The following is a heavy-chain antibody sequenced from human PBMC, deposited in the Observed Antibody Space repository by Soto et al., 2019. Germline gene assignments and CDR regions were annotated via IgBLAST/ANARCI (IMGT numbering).Heavy chain of an antibody. V-gene: IGHV1-69*13. CDR2: IIPIFGTA. D-gene: IGHD3-22*01. CDR1: GGTFSSHA. J-gene: IGHJ4*02. CDR3: ARGTHPYYYDSSGYLDY. Sequence: SVKVSCKASGGTFSSHAISWVRQAPGQGLEWMGGIIPIFGTANYAQKFQGRVTITADESTSTAYMELSSLRSEDTAVYYCARGTHPYYYDSSGYLDYWGQGTLVTVSS.